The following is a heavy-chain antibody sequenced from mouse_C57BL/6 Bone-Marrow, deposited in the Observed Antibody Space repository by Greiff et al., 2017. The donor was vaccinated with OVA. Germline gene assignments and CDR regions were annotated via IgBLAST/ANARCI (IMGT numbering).Heavy chain of an antibody. V-gene: IGHV1-50*01. CDR3: AIRGDCVWFAY. Sequence: QVQLQQPGAELVKPGASVKLSCKASGYTFTSYWMQWVKQRPGQGLEWIGEIDPSDSYTNYNQKFKGKATLTVDTSSSTAYMQLSSLTAEDSAVYDCAIRGDCVWFAYWGNGTLVTVSA. CDR2: IDPSDSYT. J-gene: IGHJ3*01. CDR1: GYTFTSYW. D-gene: IGHD2-13*01.